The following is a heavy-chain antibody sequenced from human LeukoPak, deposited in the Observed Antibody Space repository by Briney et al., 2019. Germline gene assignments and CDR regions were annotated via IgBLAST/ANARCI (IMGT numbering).Heavy chain of an antibody. CDR3: ARIDGRDGHKEYDF. CDR2: IYPGDSDT. V-gene: IGHV5-51*01. D-gene: IGHD5-24*01. Sequence: GESLKISCKGSGFSFSSYWIGWVRQMPGKGLEWMGIIYPGDSDTRYSPSFQGQVTMSVDKSITTAYVQWTSLKASDSAMYYCARIDGRDGHKEYDFWGQGTLVTVSS. CDR1: GFSFSSYW. J-gene: IGHJ4*02.